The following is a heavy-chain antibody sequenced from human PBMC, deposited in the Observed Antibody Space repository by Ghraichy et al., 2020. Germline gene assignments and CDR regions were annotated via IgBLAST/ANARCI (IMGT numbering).Heavy chain of an antibody. D-gene: IGHD6-13*01. CDR3: AKDRSWYSSSWCSDS. V-gene: IGHV3-23*01. Sequence: GGSLRLSCAASGFPLSSSPRTWVPQPQGKGLEWASVISGRGDTTYYAGSVKGRFTISRDNSKNILYIQRNSLRAEDTAVYYCAKDRSWYSSSWCSDSWGQGTLVTVSS. CDR2: ISGRGDTT. CDR1: GFPLSSSP. J-gene: IGHJ4*02.